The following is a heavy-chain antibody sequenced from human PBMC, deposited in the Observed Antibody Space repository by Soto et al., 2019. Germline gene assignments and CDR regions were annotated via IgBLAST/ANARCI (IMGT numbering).Heavy chain of an antibody. Sequence: SETLSLTCTVSGGSSISSSYYWGWIRKPPGKGLEWIGSIYYSGSTYYNPSLKSRVTISVDTSKNQFSLKLSSVTAADTAVYYCARRAHSSSWDANWFDPWGQGTLVTVSS. CDR3: ARRAHSSSWDANWFDP. CDR1: GGSSISSSYY. CDR2: IYYSGST. J-gene: IGHJ5*02. V-gene: IGHV4-39*01. D-gene: IGHD6-13*01.